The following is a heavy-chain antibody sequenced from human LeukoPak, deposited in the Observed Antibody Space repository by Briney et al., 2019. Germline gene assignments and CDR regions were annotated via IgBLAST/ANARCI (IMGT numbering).Heavy chain of an antibody. CDR3: VSFYETY. D-gene: IGHD2/OR15-2a*01. CDR2: INSDGSWT. CDR1: GNDW. V-gene: IGHV3-74*01. Sequence: GGSLRLSCAASGNDWMHWVRQAPGKGLVWVSHINSDGSWTSYADSVKGRFTISKDNAKSTVYLQMNSLRAEDTAVYYCVSFYETYWGRGTLVTVSS. J-gene: IGHJ4*02.